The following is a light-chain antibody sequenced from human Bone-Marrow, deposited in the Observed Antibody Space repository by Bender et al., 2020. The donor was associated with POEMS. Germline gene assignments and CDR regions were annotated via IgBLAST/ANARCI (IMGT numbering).Light chain of an antibody. V-gene: IGLV2-8*01. Sequence: QSALTQPPSASGSPGQSVTISCTGTTSDIGGSNYVSWYQQHPGKAPKLIIYEVTKRPSGVPDRFSGSKSGNTASLTVSGLQAEDGADYYCTAYAGSNTVVFGGGTKLTVL. J-gene: IGLJ2*01. CDR2: EVT. CDR1: TSDIGGSNY. CDR3: TAYAGSNTVV.